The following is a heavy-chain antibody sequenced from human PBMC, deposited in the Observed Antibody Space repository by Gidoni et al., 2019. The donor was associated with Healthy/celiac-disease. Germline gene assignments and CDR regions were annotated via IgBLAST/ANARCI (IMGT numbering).Heavy chain of an antibody. V-gene: IGHV1-46*01. CDR1: GSTFTSYY. CDR3: ARDLSGGVDAFDI. J-gene: IGHJ3*02. Sequence: QVQLVQSGAEVKKPGASVKVSCTASGSTFTSYYMHWVRQAPGQGLEWMGIINPSGGSTSYAQKFQGRVTMTRDTSTSTVYMELSSLRSEDTAVYYCARDLSGGVDAFDIWGQGTMVTVSS. D-gene: IGHD3-3*01. CDR2: INPSGGST.